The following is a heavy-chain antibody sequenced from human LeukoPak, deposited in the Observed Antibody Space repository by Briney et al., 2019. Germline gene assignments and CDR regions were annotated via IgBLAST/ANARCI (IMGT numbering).Heavy chain of an antibody. J-gene: IGHJ6*03. Sequence: GGSLRLSCAASGFTFSSYSINWVRQAPGKGLEWVSYISDSSTIYYADSVKGRFTVSRDNAKNSLYLQMNSLRAEDTAVYYCARAPRAGYYDFWSGYMDVWGKGTTVTVSS. CDR1: GFTFSSYS. V-gene: IGHV3-48*01. D-gene: IGHD3-3*01. CDR3: ARAPRAGYYDFWSGYMDV. CDR2: ISDSSTI.